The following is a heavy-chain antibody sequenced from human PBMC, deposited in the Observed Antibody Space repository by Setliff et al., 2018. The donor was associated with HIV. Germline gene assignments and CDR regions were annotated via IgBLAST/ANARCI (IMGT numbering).Heavy chain of an antibody. CDR3: AKEGNSVDNWLDP. D-gene: IGHD1-26*01. J-gene: IGHJ5*02. CDR1: GDPIFIGGYY. Sequence: PSETLSLTCTVSGDPIFIGGYYWSWIRQHPGGGLECIGYIYHTGKTYYNPSLQSRIIMSLDMSQNQFSLKLSSVTASDTAVYYCAKEGNSVDNWLDPWGPGTLVTVSS. CDR2: IYHTGKT. V-gene: IGHV4-31*03.